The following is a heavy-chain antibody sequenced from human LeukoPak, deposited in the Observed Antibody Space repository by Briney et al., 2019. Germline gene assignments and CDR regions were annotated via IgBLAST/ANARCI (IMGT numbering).Heavy chain of an antibody. CDR3: ARETTVTTGAFDI. Sequence: SKTLSLTCAVYGGSFSGYYWSWIRQPPGKGLEWIGEINHSGSTNYNPSLKSRVTISVDTSKNQFSLKLSSVTAADTAVYYCARETTVTTGAFDIWGQGTMVTVSS. CDR1: GGSFSGYY. J-gene: IGHJ3*02. V-gene: IGHV4-34*01. CDR2: INHSGST. D-gene: IGHD4-17*01.